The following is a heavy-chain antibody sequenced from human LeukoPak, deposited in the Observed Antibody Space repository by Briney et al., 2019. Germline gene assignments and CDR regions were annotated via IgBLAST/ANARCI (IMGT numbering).Heavy chain of an antibody. Sequence: ASVKVSCKASGYTFTGYYMHWVRQAPGQGLEWMGWISAYNGNTNYAQKLQGRVTMTTDTSTSTAYMELRSLRSDDTAVYYCARGPHLYGGNWKWSDYWGQGTLVTVSS. CDR3: ARGPHLYGGNWKWSDY. CDR2: ISAYNGNT. V-gene: IGHV1-18*04. J-gene: IGHJ4*02. D-gene: IGHD4-23*01. CDR1: GYTFTGYY.